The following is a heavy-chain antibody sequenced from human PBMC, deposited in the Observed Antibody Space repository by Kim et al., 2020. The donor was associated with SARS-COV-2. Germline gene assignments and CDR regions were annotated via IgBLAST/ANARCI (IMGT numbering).Heavy chain of an antibody. J-gene: IGHJ3*02. CDR2: ITGSGDAT. V-gene: IGHV3-23*01. CDR1: GFTFTSYA. Sequence: GGSLRLSCAASGFTFTSYAMHWVRQAPGKGLEWVSAITGSGDATYYADTVKGRFTMSRDNSKNTLYLQVNSLRVEDTAVYYCATRGACGGDWRNCGFDMWGQGTMVTVSS. CDR3: ATRGACGGDWRNCGFDM. D-gene: IGHD2-21*02.